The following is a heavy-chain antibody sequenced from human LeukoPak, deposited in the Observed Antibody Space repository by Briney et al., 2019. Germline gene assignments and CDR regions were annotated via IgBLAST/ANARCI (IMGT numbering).Heavy chain of an antibody. CDR2: IIPIFGIA. J-gene: IGHJ6*02. D-gene: IGHD2-2*01. V-gene: IGHV1-69*04. CDR3: ARDKKGSTSCYGPGRGKCYYGMDV. Sequence: ASVKVSCQASGGTFSSYAISWVRQAPGQGLEWMGRIIPIFGIANYAQKFQGRVTITADKSTSTAYMELSSLRSEDTAVYYCARDKKGSTSCYGPGRGKCYYGMDVWGQGTTVTVSS. CDR1: GGTFSSYA.